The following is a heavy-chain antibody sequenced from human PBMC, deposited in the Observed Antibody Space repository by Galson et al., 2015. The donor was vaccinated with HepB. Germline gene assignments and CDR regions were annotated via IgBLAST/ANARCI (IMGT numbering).Heavy chain of an antibody. CDR3: AREETYYYGSGSYYNWFDP. CDR1: GDSVSSHSAA. Sequence: CAISGDSVSSHSAAWNWIRQSPSRGLEWLGRTYYRSKWYNDYAVSVKSRITINPDTSKNQFSLQLNSVTPEDTAVYYCAREETYYYGSGSYYNWFDPWGQGTLVTVSS. CDR2: TYYRSKWYN. V-gene: IGHV6-1*01. D-gene: IGHD3-10*01. J-gene: IGHJ5*02.